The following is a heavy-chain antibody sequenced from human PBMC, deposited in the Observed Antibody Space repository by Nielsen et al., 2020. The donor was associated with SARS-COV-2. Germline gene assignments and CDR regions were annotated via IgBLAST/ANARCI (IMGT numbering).Heavy chain of an antibody. J-gene: IGHJ4*02. V-gene: IGHV4-59*08. CDR1: GCSISSYY. Sequence: SETLSLTCTFSGCSISSYYWSWIRQPPGKGLEWIGYIYYSGSTNYNPSLKSRVTISVETSKNQFSLKLSSVTAADTAVYYCARGFDYWGQGTLVTVSS. CDR2: IYYSGST. CDR3: ARGFDY.